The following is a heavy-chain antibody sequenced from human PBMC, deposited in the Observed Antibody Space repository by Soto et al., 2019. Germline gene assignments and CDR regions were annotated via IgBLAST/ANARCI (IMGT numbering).Heavy chain of an antibody. V-gene: IGHV3-23*01. J-gene: IGHJ4*02. CDR2: ITGSGAVT. CDR1: GFTFSGHA. CDR3: ATRGTYYQIDY. Sequence: GGSLRLSCAASGFTFSGHAMSWVRQAPGRGLEWVSEITGSGAVTYYADSVKGRFTISRDNSKNTLYLQMNSLRADDTAVYYCATRGTYYQIDYWGQGTLVTVSS. D-gene: IGHD1-26*01.